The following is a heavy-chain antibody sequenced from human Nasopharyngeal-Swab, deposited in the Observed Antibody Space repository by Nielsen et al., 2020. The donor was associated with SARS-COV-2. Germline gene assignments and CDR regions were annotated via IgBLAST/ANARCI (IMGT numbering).Heavy chain of an antibody. CDR2: IYYSGST. CDR1: GYSISSGYY. D-gene: IGHD6-19*01. V-gene: IGHV4-61*01. J-gene: IGHJ4*02. Sequence: SETLSLPCTVSGYSISSGYYWGWIRQPPGKGLEWIGYIYYSGSTNYNPSLKSRVTISVDTSKNQFSLKLSSVTAADTAVYYCARSSGWYSGFDYWGQGTLVTVSS. CDR3: ARSSGWYSGFDY.